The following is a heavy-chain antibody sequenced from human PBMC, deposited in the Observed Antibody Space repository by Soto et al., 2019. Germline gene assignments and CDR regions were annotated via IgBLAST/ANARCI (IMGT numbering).Heavy chain of an antibody. J-gene: IGHJ1*01. CDR3: AKVSNPSTLMSPTPEYFQH. V-gene: IGHV3-9*01. D-gene: IGHD2-2*01. Sequence: GGSLRLSCAASGFTFSSYAMSWVRQAPGKGLEWVSGISGNSGSIGYADSVKGRFTISRDNAKNSLYLQMNSLRAEDTAVYYCAKVSNPSTLMSPTPEYFQHWGQGTLVTVSS. CDR1: GFTFSSYA. CDR2: ISGNSGSI.